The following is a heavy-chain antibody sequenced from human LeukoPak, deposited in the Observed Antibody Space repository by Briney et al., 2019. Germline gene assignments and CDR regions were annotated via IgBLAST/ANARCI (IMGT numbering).Heavy chain of an antibody. CDR3: ARDRGLENLVWDDAFDI. V-gene: IGHV4-59*01. CDR2: IYYSGST. Sequence: PSETLSLTCTVSGASIRNYYWSWIRQPPGKGLEWIGYIYYSGSTNYNPSLKSRVTISVDTSKNQFSLKLSSVTAADTAVYYCARDRGLENLVWDDAFDIWGQGTMVTVSS. J-gene: IGHJ3*02. D-gene: IGHD1-26*01. CDR1: GASIRNYY.